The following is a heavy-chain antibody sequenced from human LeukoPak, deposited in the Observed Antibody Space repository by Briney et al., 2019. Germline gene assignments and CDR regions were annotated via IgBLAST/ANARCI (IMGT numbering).Heavy chain of an antibody. CDR1: GCSINGFY. CDR2: LYYDGST. Sequence: KPSETLFLTLTVSGCSINGFYWSRIRQSPGKGLGWLGYLYYDGSTNYNPSLKSRLTISVDTSKNLFSLKLTSVTAADTAVYYCARLLRYHDTSGYQFFDFWGQGALVTVSS. V-gene: IGHV4-59*01. J-gene: IGHJ4*02. CDR3: ARLLRYHDTSGYQFFDF. D-gene: IGHD3-22*01.